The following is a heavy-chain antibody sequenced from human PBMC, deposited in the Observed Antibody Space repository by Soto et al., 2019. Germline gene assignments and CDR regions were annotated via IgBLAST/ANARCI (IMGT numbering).Heavy chain of an antibody. Sequence: PSETLSLTCTVSGGSINNYYWSWIRQPPGQGLEWIGYISYSGITNYSPSLKSRVTISAATSKNQFSLKLSSVTAAHTAAYYCARTYWSTQSCYLAFDYRGQGTLVTLTS. CDR1: GGSINNYY. D-gene: IGHD2-15*01. CDR2: ISYSGIT. CDR3: ARTYWSTQSCYLAFDY. J-gene: IGHJ4*02. V-gene: IGHV4-59*01.